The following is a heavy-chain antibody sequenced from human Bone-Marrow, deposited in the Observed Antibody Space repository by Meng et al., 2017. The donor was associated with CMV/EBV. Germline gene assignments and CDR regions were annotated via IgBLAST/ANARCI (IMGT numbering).Heavy chain of an antibody. Sequence: GESLKISCAVSGLTVNYNFINWVRQPPGKGLEWVAFISYDGRLEYYADSVKGRFTISRDNSKNTLYLQMNSLRAEDTAVYYCARDGNRIQLWTGGFDYWGQGTLVTVSS. CDR1: GLTVNYNF. CDR3: ARDGNRIQLWTGGFDY. J-gene: IGHJ4*02. D-gene: IGHD5-18*01. CDR2: ISYDGRLE. V-gene: IGHV3-30*03.